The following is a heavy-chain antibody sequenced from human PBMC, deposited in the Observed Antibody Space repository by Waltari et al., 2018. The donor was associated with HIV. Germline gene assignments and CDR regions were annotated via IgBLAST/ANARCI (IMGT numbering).Heavy chain of an antibody. Sequence: EVQLVESGGGLVQPGRSLRLSCAASGFPFDDDTRHWVRQSPGKGLEWVSGISWNSGITDYGDSVKGRFTISRDNAKNSLYLQMNSLTVEDTAFYYCAKGGSHLTIFEAWFDSWGQGTLVNV. CDR3: AKGGSHLTIFEAWFDS. CDR1: GFPFDDDT. V-gene: IGHV3-9*01. J-gene: IGHJ5*01. D-gene: IGHD3-3*01. CDR2: ISWNSGIT.